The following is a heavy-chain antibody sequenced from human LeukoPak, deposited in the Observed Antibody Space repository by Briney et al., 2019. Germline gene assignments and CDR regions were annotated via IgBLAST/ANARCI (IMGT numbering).Heavy chain of an antibody. D-gene: IGHD2-2*01. J-gene: IGHJ4*02. V-gene: IGHV3-74*01. CDR2: VYTDGSST. CDR3: ARDLRYCSSTSCYDPNFDY. Sequence: GGSLRLSCAASGFTFSNYWMHWVRQAPGKGLVWVSRVYTDGSSTSYADTVKGRFTISRDNAKNTLYLQMNSLRAEDTAVYYCARDLRYCSSTSCYDPNFDYWGQGTLVTVSS. CDR1: GFTFSNYW.